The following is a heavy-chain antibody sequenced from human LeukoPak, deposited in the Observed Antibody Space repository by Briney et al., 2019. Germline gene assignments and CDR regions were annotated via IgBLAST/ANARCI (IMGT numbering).Heavy chain of an antibody. V-gene: IGHV3-23*01. Sequence: GGSLRLSCAASGFTFSRYAMSWVRQAPGEGLEWVSAISGSGGSTYYADSVKGRFTISRDNSKNTLYLQMNSLRAEDTAVYYCAELTGIAVAGSGYWGQGTLVTVSS. CDR3: AELTGIAVAGSGY. D-gene: IGHD6-19*01. J-gene: IGHJ4*02. CDR2: ISGSGGST. CDR1: GFTFSRYA.